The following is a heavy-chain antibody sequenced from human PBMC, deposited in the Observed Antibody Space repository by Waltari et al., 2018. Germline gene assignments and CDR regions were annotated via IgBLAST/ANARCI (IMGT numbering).Heavy chain of an antibody. CDR1: GGSISSYY. CDR3: ARDQGIAAAGAYYYYYYMDV. CDR2: IYYSGST. J-gene: IGHJ6*03. Sequence: QVQLQESGPGLVKPSETLSLTCTVSGGSISSYYWRWIRQPPGKGLEWIGYIYYSGSTNYNPSLKSRVTISVDTSKNQFSLKLSSVTAADTAVYYCARDQGIAAAGAYYYYYYMDVWGKGTTVTVSS. D-gene: IGHD6-13*01. V-gene: IGHV4-59*01.